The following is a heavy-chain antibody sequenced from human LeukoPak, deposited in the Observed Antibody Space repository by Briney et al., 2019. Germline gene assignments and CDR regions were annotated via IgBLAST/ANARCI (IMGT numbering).Heavy chain of an antibody. D-gene: IGHD6-13*01. Sequence: GGSLRLSCAASGFTFSNYEMNWVRQTPGKGLEWVSYISDHGKSRNYVDSVKGRFTISRDNAKNSLYLQMNSLRVEDTAVYFCARARIAAPLLDYWGRGTLVTVSS. CDR3: ARARIAAPLLDY. J-gene: IGHJ4*02. CDR2: ISDHGKSR. V-gene: IGHV3-48*03. CDR1: GFTFSNYE.